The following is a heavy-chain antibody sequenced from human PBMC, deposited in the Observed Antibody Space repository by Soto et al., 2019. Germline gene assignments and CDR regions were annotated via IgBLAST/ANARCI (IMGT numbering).Heavy chain of an antibody. J-gene: IGHJ1*01. CDR2: ISAYNGNT. CDR3: ARDAEGATLLPTFQH. CDR1: GYTFTSYG. D-gene: IGHD1-26*01. Sequence: QVQLVQSGAEVKKPGASVKVSCKASGYTFTSYGISWVRQAPGQGLEWMGWISAYNGNTNYAQKLQGRVTMXXDXSXSTAYMELRSLRSDDTAVYYCARDAEGATLLPTFQHWGQGTLVTVSS. V-gene: IGHV1-18*01.